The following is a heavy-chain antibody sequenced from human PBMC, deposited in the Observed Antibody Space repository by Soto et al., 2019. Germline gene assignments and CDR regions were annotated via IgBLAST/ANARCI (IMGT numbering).Heavy chain of an antibody. CDR3: ARDQGRTVTRGDWFDP. J-gene: IGHJ5*02. Sequence: AGGSLRLSCAASGFMFSTYAMHWVRQAPGKGLEWVAVISYGGSDIYYGDSGKGRFTISRDNSRNTLYLEMNSLQTEDTAVFYCARDQGRTVTRGDWFDPWGQGTLVTVSS. CDR2: ISYGGSDI. CDR1: GFMFSTYA. V-gene: IGHV3-30-3*01. D-gene: IGHD6-19*01.